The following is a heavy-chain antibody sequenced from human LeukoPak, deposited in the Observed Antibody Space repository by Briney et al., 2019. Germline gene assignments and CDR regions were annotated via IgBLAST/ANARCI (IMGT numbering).Heavy chain of an antibody. CDR2: INPNSGST. J-gene: IGHJ4*02. V-gene: IGHV1-2*02. CDR3: ARALMRDIVVVPLDY. CDR1: GYTFTGYY. D-gene: IGHD2-2*01. Sequence: ASVKVSCKASGYTFTGYYMHWVRQAPGQGLEWMGWINPNSGSTNYAQKFQGRVTMTRDTSISTAYMELSRLRSDDTAVYYCARALMRDIVVVPLDYWGQGTLATVSS.